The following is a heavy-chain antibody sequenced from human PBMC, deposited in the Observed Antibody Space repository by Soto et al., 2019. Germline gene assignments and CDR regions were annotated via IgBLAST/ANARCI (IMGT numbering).Heavy chain of an antibody. V-gene: IGHV3-21*01. CDR3: ARGGDEMAKIPLGY. D-gene: IGHD3-16*01. Sequence: EVQLVESGGGLVKPGGSLRLSCAASGFTFSSYTMNWVRQAPGKGLEWVSSISSSSSFIYYADSVKGRFTISRDNAKNSLYLQIDSLRAEDTAVYYCARGGDEMAKIPLGYWGQGTLVTVSS. CDR1: GFTFSSYT. J-gene: IGHJ4*02. CDR2: ISSSSSFI.